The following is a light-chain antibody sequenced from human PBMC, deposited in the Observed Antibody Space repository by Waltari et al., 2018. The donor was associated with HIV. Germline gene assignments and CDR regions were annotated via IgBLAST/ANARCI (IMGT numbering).Light chain of an antibody. Sequence: DIQMTQSPSTLSASVGDRVTITCRASQIISSWLSWYQQKPGKAPNLLIYKASSLESGVPSRCSGSGSETEFTLTISSLQPDDFATYYCQHYNNFPHTFGGGTKVEIK. V-gene: IGKV1-5*03. J-gene: IGKJ4*01. CDR2: KAS. CDR1: QIISSW. CDR3: QHYNNFPHT.